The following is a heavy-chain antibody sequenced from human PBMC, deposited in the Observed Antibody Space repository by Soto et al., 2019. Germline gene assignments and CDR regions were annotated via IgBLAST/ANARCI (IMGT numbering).Heavy chain of an antibody. V-gene: IGHV1-8*01. Sequence: ASVKVSCKASGYTFTSYDINWVRQATGQGLEWMGWMNPNSGNTGYAQKFQGRVTMTRNTSISTAYMELGSLRSEDTAVYYCAIGYCSGGSCYPYWFDPWGQGTLVTVSS. D-gene: IGHD2-15*01. CDR3: AIGYCSGGSCYPYWFDP. CDR1: GYTFTSYD. J-gene: IGHJ5*02. CDR2: MNPNSGNT.